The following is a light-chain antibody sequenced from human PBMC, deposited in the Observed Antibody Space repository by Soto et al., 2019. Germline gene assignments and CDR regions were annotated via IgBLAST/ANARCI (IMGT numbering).Light chain of an antibody. V-gene: IGLV2-14*01. Sequence: QSALTQPASVSGSPGQSITISCTGTSSDVGGYNYVSWYQHHPGKAPKLMIYEVSNRPSGVSNRFSGSKSGNTASLTISGLQAEDEAAYDCSSYTGSSTPVFGGGTQLTVL. CDR3: SSYTGSSTPV. CDR1: SSDVGGYNY. CDR2: EVS. J-gene: IGLJ3*02.